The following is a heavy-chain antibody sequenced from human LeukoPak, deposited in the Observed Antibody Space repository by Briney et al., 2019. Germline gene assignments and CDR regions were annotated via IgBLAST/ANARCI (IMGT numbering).Heavy chain of an antibody. Sequence: ASVKVSCKASGYTFTSYGISWVRQAPGQGPEWMGWISAYNGNTNYAQKLQGRVTMTTDTSTSTAYMELRSLRSDDTAVYYCARERVPYYDFWSGYSSASWVLWGQGTLVTVSS. D-gene: IGHD3-3*01. J-gene: IGHJ4*02. CDR2: ISAYNGNT. CDR1: GYTFTSYG. CDR3: ARERVPYYDFWSGYSSASWVL. V-gene: IGHV1-18*01.